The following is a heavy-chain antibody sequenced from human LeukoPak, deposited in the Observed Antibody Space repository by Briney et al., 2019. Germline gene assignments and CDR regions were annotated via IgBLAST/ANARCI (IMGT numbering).Heavy chain of an antibody. V-gene: IGHV4-31*03. D-gene: IGHD2-21*02. J-gene: IGHJ4*02. CDR1: GGSISSGTYY. CDR3: ARAPHIVVVTANPYYFDY. Sequence: PSETLSLTCTVSGGSISSGTYYWSWIRQHPGKGLEWIGDIYYSGSTYYNPSLKSRVTISLDTSKKQFSLKLSSVTAADTAVYYCARAPHIVVVTANPYYFDYWGQGTLVTVSS. CDR2: IYYSGST.